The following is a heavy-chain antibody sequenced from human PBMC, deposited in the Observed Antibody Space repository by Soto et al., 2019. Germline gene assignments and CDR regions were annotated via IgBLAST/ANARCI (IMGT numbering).Heavy chain of an antibody. V-gene: IGHV3-21*06. CDR3: ARVSGTLERYSDLDY. CDR1: GFIFSSYS. Sequence: EVQLVESGGGLVKPGGSLRLSCAASGFIFSSYSMNWVRQAPGKGLEWVSSISPRSDHIYFADSMRGRFTISRDNAQNSLYLQINNLRAEDTAVYHCARVSGTLERYSDLDYWGQGTLVTVSS. CDR2: ISPRSDHI. D-gene: IGHD3-10*01. J-gene: IGHJ4*02.